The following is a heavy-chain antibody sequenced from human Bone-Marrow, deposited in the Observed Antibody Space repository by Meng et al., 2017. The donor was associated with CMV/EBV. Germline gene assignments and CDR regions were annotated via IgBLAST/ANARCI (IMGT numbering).Heavy chain of an antibody. D-gene: IGHD2-2*01. J-gene: IGHJ6*02. Sequence: SLKISCASSGFTFDDYAMHWVRQAPGKVLEWVSSISWNSGSIGYADSVKGRFTISRDNAKNSLYLQMNSLRAEDASLYYCAKASSSRAPYYSYVIDVWGQGTTVTVSS. V-gene: IGHV3-9*01. CDR1: GFTFDDYA. CDR3: AKASSSRAPYYSYVIDV. CDR2: ISWNSGSI.